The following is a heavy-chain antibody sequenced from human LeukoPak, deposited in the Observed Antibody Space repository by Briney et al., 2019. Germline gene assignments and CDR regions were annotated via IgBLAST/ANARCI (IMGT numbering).Heavy chain of an antibody. Sequence: ASVKVSCKASGYTFTGYYMHWVRQAPGQGLEWMGWISAYNGNTNYAQKLQGRVTMTTDTSTSTAYMELRSLRSDDTAVYYCARSSTSSGWSHVDYWGQGTLVTVSS. V-gene: IGHV1-18*04. CDR3: ARSSTSSGWSHVDY. D-gene: IGHD6-19*01. J-gene: IGHJ4*02. CDR1: GYTFTGYY. CDR2: ISAYNGNT.